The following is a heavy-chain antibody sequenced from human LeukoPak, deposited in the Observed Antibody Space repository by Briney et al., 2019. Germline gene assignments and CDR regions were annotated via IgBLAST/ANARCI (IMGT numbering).Heavy chain of an antibody. V-gene: IGHV1-69*05. J-gene: IGHJ5*01. CDR2: IIPIFGTA. CDR1: GGTFSSYA. D-gene: IGHD2-2*01. CDR3: ARVPAARFKYNWFDS. Sequence: ASVKVSCKASGGTFSSYAISWLRHAPGQGLEWMGGIIPIFGTANYAQKFQGRVTITTDESTSTAYMELSSLRSEDTAVYYCARVPAARFKYNWFDSWGQGTLVTVSS.